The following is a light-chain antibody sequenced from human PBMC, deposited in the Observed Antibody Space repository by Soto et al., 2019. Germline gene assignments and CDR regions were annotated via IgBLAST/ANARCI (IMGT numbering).Light chain of an antibody. CDR2: EVT. CDR1: GSDIAGYNY. V-gene: IGLV2-14*01. Sequence: QSVLTQPASVSGSLGQSITISCTGTGSDIAGYNYISWYQQLPGKAPKLMIYEVTIRPSGISNCFSGSKSGNTASLTISGLQAEDEADYFCTSFTSTSSLYVFGTGTKVTVL. J-gene: IGLJ1*01. CDR3: TSFTSTSSLYV.